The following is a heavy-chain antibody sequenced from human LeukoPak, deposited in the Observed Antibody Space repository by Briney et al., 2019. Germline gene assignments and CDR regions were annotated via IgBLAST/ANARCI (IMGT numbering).Heavy chain of an antibody. CDR1: GFTFSSYE. D-gene: IGHD5-18*01. CDR2: ISSSGSTI. CDR3: ARGGEEDTAMVYYYYYYMDV. V-gene: IGHV3-48*03. J-gene: IGHJ6*03. Sequence: GGSLRLSCAASGFTFSSYEMNWVRQAPGKGLEWVSYISSSGSTIYYADSVKGRFTISRDNAKNSLYLQMNSLRAEDTAVYYCARGGEEDTAMVYYYYYYMDVWGKGTTVTISS.